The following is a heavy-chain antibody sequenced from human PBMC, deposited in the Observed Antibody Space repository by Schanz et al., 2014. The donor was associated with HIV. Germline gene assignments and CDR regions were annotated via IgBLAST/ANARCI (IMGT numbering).Heavy chain of an antibody. V-gene: IGHV3-30*02. CDR1: GFTFSSYG. J-gene: IGHJ4*02. Sequence: QVQLVESGGGVVQPGRSLRLSCAASGFTFSSYGMHWVRQAPGKGLECVAFIWYDGSNKYYADSVKGRFAVSRDNSKKTLYLQMNSLRAEDTAMYYCAKDLGRDSVTYFRYWGQGSLVTVSS. D-gene: IGHD2-15*01. CDR2: IWYDGSNK. CDR3: AKDLGRDSVTYFRY.